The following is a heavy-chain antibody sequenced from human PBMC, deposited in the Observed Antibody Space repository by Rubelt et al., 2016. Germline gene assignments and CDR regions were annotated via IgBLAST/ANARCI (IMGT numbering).Heavy chain of an antibody. D-gene: IGHD6-6*01. Sequence: ITLKGSGPTLVKPTQTLTLTCTFSGVSLSTGGEGVGWIRQPPGKALEWLALLYWGDEKSYSPSLESRTTINKDTSKNQVVRTMTKMDPVDTAIYYCARGIAARRDPTRGDVNWFDPWGQGTLVAVSS. J-gene: IGHJ5*02. CDR1: GVSLSTGGEG. V-gene: IGHV2-5*02. CDR2: LYWGDEK. CDR3: ARGIAARRDPTRGDVNWFDP.